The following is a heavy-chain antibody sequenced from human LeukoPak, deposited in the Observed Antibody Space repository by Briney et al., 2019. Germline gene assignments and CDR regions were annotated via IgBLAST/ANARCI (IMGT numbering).Heavy chain of an antibody. CDR2: IYYSGST. Sequence: SETLSLTCTVSGGSISSSSYYWGWIRQPPGKGLEWIGSIYYSGSTYYNPSLKSRVTISVDTSKNQFSLKLSSVTAADTAVYYCARDRRITMIVVVIHAFDIWGQGTMVTVSS. CDR1: GGSISSSSYY. J-gene: IGHJ3*02. V-gene: IGHV4-39*07. CDR3: ARDRRITMIVVVIHAFDI. D-gene: IGHD3-22*01.